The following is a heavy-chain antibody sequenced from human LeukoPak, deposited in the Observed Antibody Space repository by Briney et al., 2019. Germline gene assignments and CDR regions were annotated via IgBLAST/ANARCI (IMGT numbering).Heavy chain of an antibody. D-gene: IGHD3-10*01. CDR2: FDPEDGET. J-gene: IGHJ5*02. V-gene: IGHV1-24*01. CDR3: AREGDVLLWFGESVGFDP. CDR1: GYTLTELS. Sequence: GASVKVSCKVSGYTLTELSMHWVRQAPGKGLEWMGGFDPEDGETIYAQKFQGRVTMTEDTSTDTAYMELRSLRSDDTAVYYCAREGDVLLWFGESVGFDPWGQGTLVTVSS.